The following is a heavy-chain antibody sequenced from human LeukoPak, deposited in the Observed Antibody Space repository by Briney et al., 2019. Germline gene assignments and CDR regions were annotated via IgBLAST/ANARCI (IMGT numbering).Heavy chain of an antibody. CDR1: GFTVSSNY. D-gene: IGHD5-18*01. V-gene: IGHV3-53*01. CDR2: IYSGGST. J-gene: IGHJ4*02. Sequence: GGSLRLSCAASGFTVSSNYMSWVRQAPGKGLEWVSVIYSGGSTYYADSVKGRFTISRDNAKNSLYLQMNSLRAEDTAVYYCARDQYSYGLDYWGQGTLVTVSS. CDR3: ARDQYSYGLDY.